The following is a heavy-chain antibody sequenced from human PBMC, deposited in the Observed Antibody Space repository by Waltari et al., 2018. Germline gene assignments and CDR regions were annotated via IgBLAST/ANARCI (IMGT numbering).Heavy chain of an antibody. CDR2: ISGSGGST. CDR3: AKDKVTTPHYGMDV. D-gene: IGHD4-17*01. CDR1: GFTFSSYA. V-gene: IGHV3-23*01. Sequence: EVQLLDSGGGLVQPGGSLSLSCATSGFTFSSYAMGWVRQAPGRGLEWVSDISGSGGSTYDADSVKGRVTISRDNSKNTLYLQMNSLRAEDTAVYYCAKDKVTTPHYGMDVWGQGTTVTVSS. J-gene: IGHJ6*02.